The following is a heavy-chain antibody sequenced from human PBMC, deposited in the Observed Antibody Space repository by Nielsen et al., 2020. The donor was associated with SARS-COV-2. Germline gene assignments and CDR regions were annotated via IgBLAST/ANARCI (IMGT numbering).Heavy chain of an antibody. Sequence: GESLKISCAASGFTFSSYSMNWVRQAPGKGLEWVSSISSSSSYIYYADSVKGRFTISRDNAKNSLYLQMNSLRAEDTAVYYCARDLTLGGAYCGGDCFDPYYYYGMDVWGQGTTVTVSS. V-gene: IGHV3-21*01. J-gene: IGHJ6*02. CDR1: GFTFSSYS. CDR3: ARDLTLGGAYCGGDCFDPYYYYGMDV. D-gene: IGHD2-21*02. CDR2: ISSSSSYI.